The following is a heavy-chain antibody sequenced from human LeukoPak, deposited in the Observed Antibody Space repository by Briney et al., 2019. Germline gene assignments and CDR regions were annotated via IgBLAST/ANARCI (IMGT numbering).Heavy chain of an antibody. CDR2: IYHSRST. D-gene: IGHD2/OR15-2a*01. J-gene: IGHJ4*02. CDR1: GGSISSGGYY. Sequence: SETLSLTCTVSGGSISSGGYYWSWIRQPPGKGLEWIGYIYHSRSTYYNPSLKRRVPISVDRSKNQFSLKLSSVTAADTAVYYCARVNSLGYYFDYWGQGALVTVSS. V-gene: IGHV4-30-2*01. CDR3: ARVNSLGYYFDY.